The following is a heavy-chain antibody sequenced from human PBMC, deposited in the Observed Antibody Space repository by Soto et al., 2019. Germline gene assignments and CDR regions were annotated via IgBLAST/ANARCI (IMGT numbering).Heavy chain of an antibody. CDR2: IHYGGTT. J-gene: IGHJ4*02. V-gene: IGHV4-39*01. CDR3: ASDSDIARFFI. D-gene: IGHD2-21*02. Sequence: TSETLSLTCSVSDDGSSYWGWIRQPPGKGLEWIGSIHYGGTTYYNPSLRSRVTISLDTSKSQFSLNLNSVIAADAAVYYCASDSDIARFFIWGQGIPVTVSS. CDR1: DDGSSY.